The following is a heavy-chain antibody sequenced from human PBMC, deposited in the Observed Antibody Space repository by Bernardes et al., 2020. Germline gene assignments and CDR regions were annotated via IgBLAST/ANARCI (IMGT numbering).Heavy chain of an antibody. CDR2: INHSGST. CDR1: GGSFSGYY. CDR3: ARGFGAGYTYDFWSGFNY. D-gene: IGHD3-3*01. Sequence: SETLSLTCAVYGGSFSGYYWSWIRQPPGKGLEWIGEINHSGSTNYNPSLKSRVTISVDTSKNQFSLKLSSVTAADTAVYYCARGFGAGYTYDFWSGFNYWGQGTLVTVSS. V-gene: IGHV4-34*01. J-gene: IGHJ4*02.